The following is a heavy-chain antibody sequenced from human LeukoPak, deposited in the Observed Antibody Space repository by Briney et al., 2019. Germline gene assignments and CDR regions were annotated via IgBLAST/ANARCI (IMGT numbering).Heavy chain of an antibody. D-gene: IGHD3-3*01. V-gene: IGHV1-69*04. J-gene: IGHJ4*02. Sequence: SVKVSCKASGGTFSSYTISWVRQAPGQGLEWMGRIIPILGIANYAQKFQGRVTITADKSTSTAYMELSSLRSEDTAVYYCARDQYYDFWNGYSFDYWGQGTLVTVSS. CDR1: GGTFSSYT. CDR2: IIPILGIA. CDR3: ARDQYYDFWNGYSFDY.